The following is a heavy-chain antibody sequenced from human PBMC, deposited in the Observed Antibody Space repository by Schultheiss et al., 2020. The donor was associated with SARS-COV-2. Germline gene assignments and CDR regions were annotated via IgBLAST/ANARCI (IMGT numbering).Heavy chain of an antibody. V-gene: IGHV3-23*01. Sequence: GGSLRLSCAASGFTFSSYAMSWVRQAPGKGLEWVSTISGNTANTYYADSVKGRFTISRDNSKDTLYLHMNSLRAEDTAVYYCASLAMGSAYYMDVWGKGTTVTVSS. D-gene: IGHD5-18*01. CDR3: ASLAMGSAYYMDV. J-gene: IGHJ6*03. CDR1: GFTFSSYA. CDR2: ISGNTANT.